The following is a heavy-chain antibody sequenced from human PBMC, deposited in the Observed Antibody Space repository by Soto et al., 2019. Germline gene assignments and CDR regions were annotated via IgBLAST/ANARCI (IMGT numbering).Heavy chain of an antibody. Sequence: PGGSLRLSCAASGFSFSSYEMHWVLQAPGKGLEWVSYITSSGNVINYAGSVKCRFTISRDNANNSLYLQMSSLRAEDTAVYYCARRFKDYYQAMDVWGQGTTVTVSS. V-gene: IGHV3-48*03. CDR3: ARRFKDYYQAMDV. CDR2: ITSSGNVI. D-gene: IGHD3-3*01. J-gene: IGHJ6*02. CDR1: GFSFSSYE.